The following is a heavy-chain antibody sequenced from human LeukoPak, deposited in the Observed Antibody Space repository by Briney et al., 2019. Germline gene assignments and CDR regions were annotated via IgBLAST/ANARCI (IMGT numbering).Heavy chain of an antibody. CDR2: ISNGGGSR. J-gene: IGHJ4*02. CDR3: ARFRAATTRFDY. Sequence: PGGSLRLSCAASGFKFSYYAMTWVRQAPGKGLEWVSVISNGGGSRYYADSVKGRFTISRDNSKNTLYLEMNSLRPEDTAVYYCARFRAATTRFDYWGQGTLVTVSS. D-gene: IGHD1/OR15-1a*01. CDR1: GFKFSYYA. V-gene: IGHV3-23*01.